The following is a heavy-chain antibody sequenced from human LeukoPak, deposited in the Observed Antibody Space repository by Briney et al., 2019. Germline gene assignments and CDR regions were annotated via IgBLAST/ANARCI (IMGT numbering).Heavy chain of an antibody. CDR3: LRSGLYSSSWYHY. CDR1: GYTFTSYG. Sequence: ASVKVSCKASGYTFTSYGISWVRQAPRQGLEWMGWISAYNGNTNYAHTLQGRLTTTTETSPNTAYMQLKSLGTDDPSVYYFLRSGLYSSSWYHYRGEGTLATVCS. V-gene: IGHV1-18*01. J-gene: IGHJ4*02. CDR2: ISAYNGNT. D-gene: IGHD6-13*01.